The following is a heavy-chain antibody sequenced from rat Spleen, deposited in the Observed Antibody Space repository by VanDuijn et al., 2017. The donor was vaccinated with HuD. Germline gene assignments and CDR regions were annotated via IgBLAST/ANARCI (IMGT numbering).Heavy chain of an antibody. J-gene: IGHJ4*01. CDR2: ISPSGGST. D-gene: IGHD1-1*01. CDR1: GFTFSNYD. CDR3: ARHAGYYSGDYIMDA. Sequence: EVQLVESGGGLVQPGRSLKLSCAASGFTFSNYDMAWVRQAPTKGLEWVASISPSGGSTYYRDSVKGRFTVSRDNAKSTLYLQMDSLRSEDTATYYCARHAGYYSGDYIMDAWGQGASVTVSS. V-gene: IGHV5-25*01.